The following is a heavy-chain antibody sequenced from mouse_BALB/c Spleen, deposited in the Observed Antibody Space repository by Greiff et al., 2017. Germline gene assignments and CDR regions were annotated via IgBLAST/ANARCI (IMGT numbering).Heavy chain of an antibody. CDR1: GYTFTSYV. J-gene: IGHJ4*01. Sequence: VQLKESGPELVKPGASVKMSCKASGYTFTSYVMHWVKQKPGQGLEWIGYINPYNDGTKYNEKFKGKATLTSDKSSSTAYMELSSLTSEDSAVYYYARSGGNYAMDYWGQGTSVTVSS. CDR3: ARSGGNYAMDY. CDR2: INPYNDGT. V-gene: IGHV1-14*01. D-gene: IGHD3-1*01.